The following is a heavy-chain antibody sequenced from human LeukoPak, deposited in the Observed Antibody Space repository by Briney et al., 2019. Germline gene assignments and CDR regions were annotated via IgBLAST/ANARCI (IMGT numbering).Heavy chain of an antibody. CDR2: IYPGDSDT. CDR1: GYSFTSYW. D-gene: IGHD3-3*02. CDR3: ARQPAHFWSGYSHFDS. Sequence: GESLKISCKGSGYSFTSYWIGWVRQMPGKGLEGMGIIYPGDSDTRYSPSCQGQVTISADKSISTAYLQWSSLKASATAMYYCARQPAHFWSGYSHFDSWGQGTLVTVSS. J-gene: IGHJ4*02. V-gene: IGHV5-51*01.